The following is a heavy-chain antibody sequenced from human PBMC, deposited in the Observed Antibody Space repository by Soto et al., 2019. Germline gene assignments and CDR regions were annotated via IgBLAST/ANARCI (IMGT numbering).Heavy chain of an antibody. CDR2: IYDSGST. CDR1: GDSLKNHY. CDR3: ARVKSRRDLWSGYSYGMDV. Sequence: SETLSLTCSVSGDSLKNHYWAWIRHSPGKGLEWIGNIYDSGSTNYSPALKSRVSMSVDTSKNLFSLKMNSVTAADTAVYYCARVKSRRDLWSGYSYGMDVWGHGTTVTVSS. D-gene: IGHD3-3*01. V-gene: IGHV4-59*11. J-gene: IGHJ6*02.